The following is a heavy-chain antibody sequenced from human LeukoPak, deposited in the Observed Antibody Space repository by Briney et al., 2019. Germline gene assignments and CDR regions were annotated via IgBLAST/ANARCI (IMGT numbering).Heavy chain of an antibody. D-gene: IGHD4-23*01. CDR3: ASETSTGNFNALEI. Sequence: GGALRLSCAASGFTASGNYMCCGRPALGEGLWWISYIGRSITSISYLDSVKGLLAIYRDNAKNSLYLQMNRLGAEDTALYVCASETSTGNFNALEIRGKVIMVTVAS. J-gene: IGHJ3*02. V-gene: IGHV3-11*04. CDR1: GFTASGNY. CDR2: IGRSITSI.